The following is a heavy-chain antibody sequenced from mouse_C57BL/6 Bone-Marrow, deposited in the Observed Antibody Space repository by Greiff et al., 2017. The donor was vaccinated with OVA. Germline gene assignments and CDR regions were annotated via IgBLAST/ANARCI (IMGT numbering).Heavy chain of an antibody. J-gene: IGHJ3*01. CDR1: GYTFTSYW. V-gene: IGHV1-64*01. Sequence: QVQLQQPGAELVKPGASVKLSCKASGYTFTSYWMHWVKQRPGQGLEWIGMIHPNSGSTNYNEKFKSKATLTVDKSSSTAYMQLSSLTSEDSAVYYCAIRYRISWFAYWGQGTLVTVSA. CDR3: AIRYRISWFAY. D-gene: IGHD2-12*01. CDR2: IHPNSGST.